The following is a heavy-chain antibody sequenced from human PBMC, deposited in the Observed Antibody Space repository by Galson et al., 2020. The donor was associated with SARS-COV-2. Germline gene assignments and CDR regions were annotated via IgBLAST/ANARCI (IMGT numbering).Heavy chain of an antibody. CDR2: ISYDGSNK. J-gene: IGHJ4*02. D-gene: IGHD2-21*01. Sequence: TGGSLRLSCAASGFTFSSYAMHWVRQAPGKGLEWVAVISYDGSNKYYADSVKGRFTISRDNSKNTLYLQMNSLRAEDTAVYYCARLDAYGPGYWGQGTLVTVSS. CDR1: GFTFSSYA. V-gene: IGHV3-30-3*01. CDR3: ARLDAYGPGY.